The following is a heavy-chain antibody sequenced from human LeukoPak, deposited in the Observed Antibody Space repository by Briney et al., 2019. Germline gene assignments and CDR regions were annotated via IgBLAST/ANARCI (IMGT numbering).Heavy chain of an antibody. V-gene: IGHV1-69*08. CDR1: GGVFTTYT. D-gene: IGHD2-21*01. CDR3: TIIPNVIVFTHYFEY. CDR2: IIPFLGTT. Sequence: SVKVSCKASGGVFTTYTMSWVRQAPGQGLEWMGSIIPFLGTTNYAQKFQGRVTITADEPTRTAYMQFPYVRSDDTAVYYCTIIPNVIVFTHYFEYWGEGTLVTVSS. J-gene: IGHJ4*02.